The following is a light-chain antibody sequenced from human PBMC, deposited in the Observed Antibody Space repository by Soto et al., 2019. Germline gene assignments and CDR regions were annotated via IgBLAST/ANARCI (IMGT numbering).Light chain of an antibody. Sequence: QSVLTQLPSVSGAPGQRVTLSCTGNTSNLGAGYDVHWYQQLPGAAPKLVIFGNRNRPSGVPERFSGSKSGTSASLAITGLQAEDEADYYCASWDGSLSGHVFGTGTKLTVL. CDR1: TSNLGAGYD. CDR3: ASWDGSLSGHV. CDR2: GNR. V-gene: IGLV1-40*01. J-gene: IGLJ1*01.